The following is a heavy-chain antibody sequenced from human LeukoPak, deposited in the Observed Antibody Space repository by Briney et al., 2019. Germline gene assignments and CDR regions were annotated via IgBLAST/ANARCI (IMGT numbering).Heavy chain of an antibody. J-gene: IGHJ4*02. CDR1: GFTFSGYA. V-gene: IGHV3-23*01. CDR2: ISGSGGST. D-gene: IGHD3-22*01. CDR3: AKRFLSGFNLDY. Sequence: GGSLRLSCAASGFTFSGYAMSWVRQAPGKGLEWVSAISGSGGSTYYADSVKGRFTISRDNSKNTLYLQMNSLRAEDTAVYYCAKRFLSGFNLDYWGQGTLVTVSS.